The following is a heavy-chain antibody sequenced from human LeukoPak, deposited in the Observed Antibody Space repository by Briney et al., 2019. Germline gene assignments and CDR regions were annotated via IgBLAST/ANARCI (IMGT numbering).Heavy chain of an antibody. J-gene: IGHJ4*02. Sequence: GGSLRLSCAASGFTFSDYYMSWIRQAPGKGLKWVSYISSSSSSYTNYADSVKGRFTISRDNAKNSLYLQLNSLRAEDTAVYYCARASASYFDYWGQGTLVTVSS. CDR3: ARASASYFDY. V-gene: IGHV3-11*06. CDR1: GFTFSDYY. CDR2: ISSSSSSYT.